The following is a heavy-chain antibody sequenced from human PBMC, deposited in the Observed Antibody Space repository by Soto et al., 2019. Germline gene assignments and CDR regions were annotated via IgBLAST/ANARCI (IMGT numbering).Heavy chain of an antibody. D-gene: IGHD3-16*01. CDR2: ISTNSDYI. Sequence: PGGSLRRSCASSGCTFASYNRLWVRQAPGKWLEWVASISTNSDYIYHADSVKGCFTVSRDNAKKSLFLEMTTLRDEDTAVYYCARGGSAERRTDGDYYYYYPMDVWGQGTTVTVSS. V-gene: IGHV3-21*01. CDR1: GCTFASYN. J-gene: IGHJ6*02. CDR3: ARGGSAERRTDGDYYYYYPMDV.